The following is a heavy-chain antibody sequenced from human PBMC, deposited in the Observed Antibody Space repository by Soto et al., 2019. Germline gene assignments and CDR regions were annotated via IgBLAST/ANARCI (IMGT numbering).Heavy chain of an antibody. CDR3: AKDLRDILTGYRLDY. V-gene: IGHV3-23*01. D-gene: IGHD3-9*01. J-gene: IGHJ4*02. Sequence: EVQLLESGGGLVQPGGSLRLSCAGSGFTFSSYAMSWVRQAPGKGLEWVSAISGSGGSTYYADSVKGRFTISRDNSKNTLYLQMNSLRAEDTAVYYCAKDLRDILTGYRLDYWGQGTLVTVSS. CDR1: GFTFSSYA. CDR2: ISGSGGST.